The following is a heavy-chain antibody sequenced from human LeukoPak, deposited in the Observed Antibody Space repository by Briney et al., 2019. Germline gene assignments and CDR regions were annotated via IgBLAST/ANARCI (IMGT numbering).Heavy chain of an antibody. Sequence: SETLSLTCTVSGRSIDNYYWGWIRQSPGKGLEYIAYIFYNGRTNYNLSLKSRVTISVDTSKSQFSLKLNYVTAADTAVYYCARHDFWSGFDYWGQGALVTVSS. CDR1: GRSIDNYY. J-gene: IGHJ4*02. CDR2: IFYNGRT. CDR3: ARHDFWSGFDY. D-gene: IGHD3-3*01. V-gene: IGHV4-59*08.